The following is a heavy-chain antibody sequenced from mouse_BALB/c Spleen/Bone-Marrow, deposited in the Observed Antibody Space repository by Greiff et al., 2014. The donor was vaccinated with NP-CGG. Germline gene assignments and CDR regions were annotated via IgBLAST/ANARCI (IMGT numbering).Heavy chain of an antibody. CDR2: INSNGGST. CDR3: ARRAYSHWYFDV. J-gene: IGHJ1*01. V-gene: IGHV5-6-2*01. Sequence: DVMLVESGGGLVKLGGSLKLSCAASGFTFSSYYMSWVRQTPEKRLELVAAINSNGGSTYYPDTVKGRFTISRDNAKNTLYLQMSNLNSEDTALYYCARRAYSHWYFDVWGAGTTVTVSS. CDR1: GFTFSSYY. D-gene: IGHD1-1*01.